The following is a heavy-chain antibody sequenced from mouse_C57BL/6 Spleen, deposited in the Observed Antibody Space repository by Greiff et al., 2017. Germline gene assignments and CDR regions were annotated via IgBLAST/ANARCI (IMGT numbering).Heavy chain of an antibody. Sequence: EVQLQESGPVLVKPGASVKMSCKASGYTFTDYYMNWVKQSHGKSLEWIGVINPYNGGTSYNQQFKGKATLAVDKSSSTAYMELNSLTSEDSAVYYCARYSTGTLDYWGQGTTLTVSS. J-gene: IGHJ2*01. CDR2: INPYNGGT. V-gene: IGHV1-19*01. CDR3: ARYSTGTLDY. D-gene: IGHD4-1*01. CDR1: GYTFTDYY.